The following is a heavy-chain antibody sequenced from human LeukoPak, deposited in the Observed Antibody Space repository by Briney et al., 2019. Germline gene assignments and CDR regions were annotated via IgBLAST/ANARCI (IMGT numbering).Heavy chain of an antibody. CDR1: GFTFSSNW. CDR3: ARDGPPLLWFGEGYFDY. D-gene: IGHD3-10*01. Sequence: GGSLRLSCGVSGFTFSSNWMSWVRQAPGKGLEWVANIKQDGSEKYYVDSVKGRFTISRDNAKTSLFLQMNSLRAEDTAVYYCARDGPPLLWFGEGYFDYWGQGTLVTVSS. CDR2: IKQDGSEK. J-gene: IGHJ4*02. V-gene: IGHV3-7*01.